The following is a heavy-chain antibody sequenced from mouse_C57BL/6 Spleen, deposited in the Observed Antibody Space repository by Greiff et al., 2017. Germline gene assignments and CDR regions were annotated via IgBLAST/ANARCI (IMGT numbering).Heavy chain of an antibody. J-gene: IGHJ3*01. CDR3: ARENPKGNPFAY. V-gene: IGHV1-69*01. CDR2: IDPSDSYT. CDR1: GYTFTSYW. D-gene: IGHD2-1*01. Sequence: QVQLQQPGAELVMPGASVKLSCKASGYTFTSYWMHWVKQRPGQGLEWIGEIDPSDSYTNYNQKFKGKSTLTVDKSSSTAYMQLSSLTSEDSAVYYCARENPKGNPFAYWGQGTLVTVSA.